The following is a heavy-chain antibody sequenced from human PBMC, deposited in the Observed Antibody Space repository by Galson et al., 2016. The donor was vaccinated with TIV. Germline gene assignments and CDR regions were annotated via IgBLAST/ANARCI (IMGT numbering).Heavy chain of an antibody. D-gene: IGHD4-17*01. Sequence: SLRLSCAASGFRFGDFAMHWVRQAPGKGLEWVAVILYDGSNKYYADSVKGRFTISRDNSKNTVSLLMNSLRAEDTAVYYCAKDPRIYGDYLLAYFDYWGQGTLVSVSS. J-gene: IGHJ4*02. V-gene: IGHV3-30*18. CDR3: AKDPRIYGDYLLAYFDY. CDR1: GFRFGDFA. CDR2: ILYDGSNK.